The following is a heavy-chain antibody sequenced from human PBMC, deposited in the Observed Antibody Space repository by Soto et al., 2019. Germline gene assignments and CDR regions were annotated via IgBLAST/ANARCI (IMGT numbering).Heavy chain of an antibody. J-gene: IGHJ5*02. V-gene: IGHV1-69*12. CDR1: GGTFSNSA. Sequence: QVQLVQSGAEVRKPGSSVKVSCKASGGTFSNSAITWVRQAPGQGLEWVGGIIPIFGSTNYAQKFQGRVTSTADESTSTADMELSGLTSEDTAVYYCARDGDLRSDFWSGPLGGGWFDPWGQGTLVTVSS. D-gene: IGHD3-3*01. CDR3: ARDGDLRSDFWSGPLGGGWFDP. CDR2: IIPIFGST.